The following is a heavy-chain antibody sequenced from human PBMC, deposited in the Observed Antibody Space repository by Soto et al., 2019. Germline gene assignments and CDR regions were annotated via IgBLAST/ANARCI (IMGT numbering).Heavy chain of an antibody. V-gene: IGHV4-59*08. Sequence: RWIRQNQGKVLEWIGYIYYSGSTNYNPSLKSRVTISVDTSKNQFSLKLSSVTAADTAVYYCASLIYGDYEDYYYYYMDVWGKGSTVTVSS. J-gene: IGHJ6*03. D-gene: IGHD4-17*01. CDR3: ASLIYGDYEDYYYYYMDV. CDR2: IYYSGST.